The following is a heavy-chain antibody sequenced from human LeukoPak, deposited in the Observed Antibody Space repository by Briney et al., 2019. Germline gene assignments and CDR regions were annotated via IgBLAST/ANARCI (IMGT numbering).Heavy chain of an antibody. D-gene: IGHD3-3*01. V-gene: IGHV1-18*01. CDR2: ISAYNGNT. Sequence: ASVKVSCKASGYTFTSYGISWVRQAPGQGLEWMGWISAYNGNTNYAQKPQGRVTMTTDTSTSTAYMELRSLRSDDTAVYYCARGGNYDFWSGYSVPPDYWGQGTLATVSS. CDR3: ARGGNYDFWSGYSVPPDY. J-gene: IGHJ4*02. CDR1: GYTFTSYG.